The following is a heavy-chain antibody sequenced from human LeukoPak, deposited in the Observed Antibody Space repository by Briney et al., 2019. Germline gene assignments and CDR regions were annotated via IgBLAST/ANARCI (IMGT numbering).Heavy chain of an antibody. Sequence: SQTLSLTCAVSGGSISSGGYSWGWIRQPPGKGLEWIGYIYHSGSTYYNPSLKSRVTISVDRSKNQFSLKLSSVTAADTAVYYCASSVVAASTYYYYGMDVWGQGTTVTVSS. CDR3: ASSVVAASTYYYYGMDV. D-gene: IGHD2-15*01. CDR2: IYHSGST. V-gene: IGHV4-30-2*01. CDR1: GGSISSGGYS. J-gene: IGHJ6*02.